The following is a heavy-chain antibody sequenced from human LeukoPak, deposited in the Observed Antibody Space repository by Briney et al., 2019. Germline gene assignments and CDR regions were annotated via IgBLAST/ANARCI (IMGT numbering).Heavy chain of an antibody. D-gene: IGHD6-6*01. CDR3: ARALYSSSSRGSNWFDP. V-gene: IGHV4-59*01. Sequence: SETLSLTCAISGGSISCYLWSWLRQPPGKGVEWIGYIYYSGSTNYNPSLKSRVTIAVDTPKNQFSLKLSSVTAADTAVYYCARALYSSSSRGSNWFDPWGQGTLVTVSS. CDR2: IYYSGST. CDR1: GGSISCYL. J-gene: IGHJ5*02.